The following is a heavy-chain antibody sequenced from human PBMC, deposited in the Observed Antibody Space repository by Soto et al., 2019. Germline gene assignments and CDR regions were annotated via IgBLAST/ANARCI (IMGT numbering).Heavy chain of an antibody. CDR3: ARATGTLRSRNCDY. D-gene: IGHD1-1*01. CDR1: GGSISTVGHY. J-gene: IGHJ4*02. Sequence: QVQLQDSGPKLVKPSQTLSLTCSVSGGSISTVGHYWTWIRQPPGKGLEWIGSIYHTGSTYYSKSLRSRLTMSVDTSKSQFSLRLSSVTAADTAVYYCARATGTLRSRNCDYWGQGSLVTVSS. V-gene: IGHV4-31*03. CDR2: IYHTGST.